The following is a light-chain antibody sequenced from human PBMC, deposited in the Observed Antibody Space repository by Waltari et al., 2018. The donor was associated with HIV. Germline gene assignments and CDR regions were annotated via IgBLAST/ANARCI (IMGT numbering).Light chain of an antibody. CDR1: SSDIGGYKY. J-gene: IGLJ3*02. V-gene: IGLV2-14*01. CDR3: SSFTGTTALV. Sequence: QSALTQPASVSGSPGQSITISCTGTSSDIGGYKYVSWFQQPPDKAPKLIIYEVSNRPSEISNRFSGCKSGNTASLTISELQAEDEADYYCSSFTGTTALVFGGGTKLTVL. CDR2: EVS.